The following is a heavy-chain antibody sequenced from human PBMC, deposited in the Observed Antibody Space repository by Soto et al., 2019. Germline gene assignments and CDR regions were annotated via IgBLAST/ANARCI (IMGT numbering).Heavy chain of an antibody. J-gene: IGHJ6*03. CDR3: VRATAARQRDYSYHYYLHI. V-gene: IGHV1-46*03. D-gene: IGHD6-6*01. CDR1: GYTFINYY. CDR2: INPNGGST. Sequence: QVQLVQSGAEVKKPGASVKVSCKASGYTFINYYIHWVRQAPGQGLEWMGVINPNGGSTVYAQKFQGRVTLTRDTSTRPVYVELSSLRSDDTAVYFCVRATAARQRDYSYHYYLHIWGKGTTVTVSS.